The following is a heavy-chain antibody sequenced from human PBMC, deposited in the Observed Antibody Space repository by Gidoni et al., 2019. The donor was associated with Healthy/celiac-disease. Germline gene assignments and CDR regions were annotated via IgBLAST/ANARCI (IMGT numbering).Heavy chain of an antibody. V-gene: IGHV3-7*01. CDR3: ARDQSSKWLTDY. CDR2: IKQDGSEK. Sequence: MSWVRQAPGKGLEWVANIKQDGSEKYYVDSVKGRFTISRDNAKNSLYLQMNSLRAEDTAVYYCARDQSSKWLTDYWGQGTLVTVSS. D-gene: IGHD6-19*01. J-gene: IGHJ4*02.